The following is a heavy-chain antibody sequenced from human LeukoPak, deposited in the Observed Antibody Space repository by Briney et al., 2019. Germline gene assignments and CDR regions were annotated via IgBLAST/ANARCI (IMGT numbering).Heavy chain of an antibody. CDR3: ARTSYDYGILTGYYPNYYYYYMDV. D-gene: IGHD3-9*01. V-gene: IGHV4-34*01. J-gene: IGHJ6*03. CDR2: INHSGST. Sequence: SETLSLTCAVYGGSFSGYYWTWIRQPPGKGLEWIGEINHSGSTNYNPSLKSRVTISVDTSKNQFSLKLSSVTAADTAVYYCARTSYDYGILTGYYPNYYYYYMDVWGKGTTVTVSS. CDR1: GGSFSGYY.